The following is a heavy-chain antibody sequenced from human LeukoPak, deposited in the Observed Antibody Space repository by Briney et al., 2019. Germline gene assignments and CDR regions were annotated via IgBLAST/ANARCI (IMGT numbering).Heavy chain of an antibody. CDR1: GGPISSGSSY. CDR3: TRGSITVDH. D-gene: IGHD6-19*01. J-gene: IGHJ4*02. V-gene: IGHV4-61*02. CDR2: MYTSGST. Sequence: SQTLSLTCTVSGGPISSGSSYWSWIRQPAGKGLEWIGRMYTSGSTNYNPSLKSRVNISVDTSKNQFSLKMTSVTAADTAVYYCTRGSITVDHWGQGALVTVSS.